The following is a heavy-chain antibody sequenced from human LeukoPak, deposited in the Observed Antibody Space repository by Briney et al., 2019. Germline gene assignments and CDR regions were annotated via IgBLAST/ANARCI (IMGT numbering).Heavy chain of an antibody. CDR1: GFTFVSYN. CDR2: ISSSSSLI. J-gene: IGHJ6*03. Sequence: PGGSLRLSCAASGFTFVSYNMNWVRQAPGKGLEWVSYISSSSSLIYYAGSVKGRFTVSRDSAKRSLYLQMNSLRAEDTAVYYCARDYGDYEPGRHHYYYYYMDVWGKGTTVTVSS. D-gene: IGHD4-17*01. CDR3: ARDYGDYEPGRHHYYYYYMDV. V-gene: IGHV3-48*01.